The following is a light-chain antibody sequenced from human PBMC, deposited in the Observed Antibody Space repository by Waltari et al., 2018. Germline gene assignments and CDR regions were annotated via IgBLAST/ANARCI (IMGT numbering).Light chain of an antibody. CDR1: QSVLYSPNNKNY. CDR3: QQYYTIPVT. V-gene: IGKV4-1*01. J-gene: IGKJ1*01. CDR2: WAS. Sequence: DIVMTQSPDSLAVSLGERATINCKSSQSVLYSPNNKNYLAWYQQKPGQPPKMLIYWASTRESGFPDRFSGSGSGTDFTLTIRSLQAEDVAVYYCQQYYTIPVTFGQGTKVEIK.